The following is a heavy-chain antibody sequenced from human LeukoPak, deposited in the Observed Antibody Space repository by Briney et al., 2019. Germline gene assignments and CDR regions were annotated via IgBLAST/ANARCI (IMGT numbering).Heavy chain of an antibody. V-gene: IGHV4-59*12. CDR2: IYYSGST. CDR3: ARDRRGSSCFDY. Sequence: SETLSLTYTVSGGSISSYYWSWIRQPPGKGLEWIGYIYYSGSTNYNPSLKSRVTISVDTSKNQFSLKLSSVTAADTAVYYCARDRRGSSCFDYWGQGTLVTVSS. D-gene: IGHD6-6*01. J-gene: IGHJ4*02. CDR1: GGSISSYY.